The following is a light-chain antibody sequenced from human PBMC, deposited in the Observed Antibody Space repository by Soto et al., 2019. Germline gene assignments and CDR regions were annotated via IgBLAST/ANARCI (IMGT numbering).Light chain of an antibody. J-gene: IGLJ1*01. CDR2: GNS. CDR1: SSNIGAGYY. CDR3: QSYDSSLTKGV. Sequence: QSVLTQPPSVSGAPGQRVTISCTGSSSNIGAGYYVHWYQQLPGTAPKLLINGNSNRPSGVPDRFSGSKSGTSASLAITGLQADDEADYYCQSYDSSLTKGVFGTGTKLTVL. V-gene: IGLV1-40*01.